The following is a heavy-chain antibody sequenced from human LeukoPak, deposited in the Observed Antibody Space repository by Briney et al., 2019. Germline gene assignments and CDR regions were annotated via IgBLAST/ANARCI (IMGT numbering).Heavy chain of an antibody. J-gene: IGHJ6*02. CDR2: INPNSGGT. CDR1: GYTFTGYY. CDR3: ARDPPAAITYYGMDV. Sequence: GSVKVSCKASGYTFTGYYMHWVRQAPGQGLEWMGWINPNSGGTNYAQKFQGRVTMTRDTSISTAYMELSRLRSDDTAVYYCARDPPAAITYYGMDVWGQGTTVTVSS. V-gene: IGHV1-2*02. D-gene: IGHD2-2*01.